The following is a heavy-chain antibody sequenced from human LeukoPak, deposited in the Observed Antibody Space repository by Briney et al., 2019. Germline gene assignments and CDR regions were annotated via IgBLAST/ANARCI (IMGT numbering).Heavy chain of an antibody. Sequence: GGSLRLSCAASGFTFDDYAMHWVRQAPGKGLEWVSGISWNSGSIGYADSVKGRFTISRDNSKNTLYLQMNSLRAEDTAVYYCARGDYGDSNFDYWGQGTLVTVSS. V-gene: IGHV3-9*01. D-gene: IGHD4-17*01. CDR3: ARGDYGDSNFDY. CDR2: ISWNSGSI. J-gene: IGHJ4*02. CDR1: GFTFDDYA.